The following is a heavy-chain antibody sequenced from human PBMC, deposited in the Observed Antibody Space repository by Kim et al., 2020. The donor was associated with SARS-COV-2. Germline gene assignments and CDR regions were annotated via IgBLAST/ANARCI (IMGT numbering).Heavy chain of an antibody. CDR3: ARVGCSSTSCSAFDI. CDR2: IYYSGST. CDR1: GGSISYYY. D-gene: IGHD2-2*01. V-gene: IGHV4-59*01. Sequence: SETLSLTSTVSGGSISYYYWSWIRQPPGKGLEWIGYIYYSGSTNYNPSLKSRVTISVDTSKNQFSLKLSSVTAADTAVYYCARVGCSSTSCSAFDIWGQGTMVTVSS. J-gene: IGHJ3*02.